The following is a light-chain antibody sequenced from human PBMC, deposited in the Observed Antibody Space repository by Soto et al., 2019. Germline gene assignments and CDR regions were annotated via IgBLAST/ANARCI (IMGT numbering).Light chain of an antibody. Sequence: EIVLAQSPGTLSLSPGARATLSCRASQSVSSSYLAWYQQRPGQAPRLLIYGASSRATGIPDRFSGSGCGTDFTLTISRLEPEDFAVYYCQQYGSSPPWTFGQGTKVEIK. V-gene: IGKV3-20*01. CDR2: GAS. CDR1: QSVSSSY. J-gene: IGKJ1*01. CDR3: QQYGSSPPWT.